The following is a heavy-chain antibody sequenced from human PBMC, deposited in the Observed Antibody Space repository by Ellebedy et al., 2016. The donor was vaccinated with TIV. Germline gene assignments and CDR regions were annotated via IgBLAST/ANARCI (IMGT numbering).Heavy chain of an antibody. D-gene: IGHD5/OR15-5a*01. J-gene: IGHJ4*02. CDR2: MNPTSGNT. Sequence: ASVKVSXXASGYTLTSNEINWVRQATGQDLEWMGWMNPTSGNTGSAQKFQGRVTMTSNAAIDTAYMELSSLTSEDTGVYYCARALGRAGYSVNWGQGTLVTVSS. CDR3: ARALGRAGYSVN. CDR1: GYTLTSNE. V-gene: IGHV1-8*01.